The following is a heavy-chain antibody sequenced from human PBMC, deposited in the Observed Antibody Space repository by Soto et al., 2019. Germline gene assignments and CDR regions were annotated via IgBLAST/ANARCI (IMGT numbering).Heavy chain of an antibody. J-gene: IGHJ4*02. Sequence: QVQLVQSGAEVKKPGASGKVSCKASGYTFTSYGTTWVRQAPGQGLEGMGWISAYNGNTNYAQKLRGRVTMTTDTSTSTAYMELRSLRSDDTAVYYCAREYGSGSRFVYLGQGTLVTVSS. D-gene: IGHD3-10*01. CDR1: GYTFTSYG. CDR2: ISAYNGNT. V-gene: IGHV1-18*01. CDR3: AREYGSGSRFVY.